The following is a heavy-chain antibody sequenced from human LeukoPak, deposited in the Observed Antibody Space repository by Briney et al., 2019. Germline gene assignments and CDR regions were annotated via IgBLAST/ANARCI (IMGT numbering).Heavy chain of an antibody. D-gene: IGHD6-13*01. CDR1: GFTFSNAW. CDR2: IKSKTDGGTT. V-gene: IGHV3-15*01. CDR3: SYSSSNQRYYYYYYMDV. Sequence: EGSLRLSCAASGFTFSNAWMSWVRQAPGKGLEWVGRIKSKTDGGTTDYAAPVKGRFTISRDDSKNTLYLQMNSLKTEDTAVYYCSYSSSNQRYYYYYYMDVWGKGTTVTVSS. J-gene: IGHJ6*03.